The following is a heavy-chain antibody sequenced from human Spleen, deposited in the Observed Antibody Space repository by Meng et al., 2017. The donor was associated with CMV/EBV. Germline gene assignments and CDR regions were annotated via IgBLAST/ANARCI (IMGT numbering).Heavy chain of an antibody. CDR3: HCLAGYTGDDAIDC. V-gene: IGHV4-34*01. CDR1: NESFSIYY. Sequence: SETLSLTCAVYNESFSIYYWSWIRQPPGKGLEWIGEVSQSRNTNHNPSLKRRLTISLDTSKKQFSLKLTSVTAADTAVYYCHCLAGYTGDDAIDCWGQGTLVTVSS. D-gene: IGHD5-12*01. CDR2: VSQSRNT. J-gene: IGHJ4*02.